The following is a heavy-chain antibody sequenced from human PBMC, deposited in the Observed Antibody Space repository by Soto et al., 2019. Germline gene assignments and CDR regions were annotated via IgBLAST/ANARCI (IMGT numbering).Heavy chain of an antibody. CDR3: ARVQYDILTGYPAR. Sequence: GSLRLSCAASGFNFSDYYRSLISQAPGKGLEWVSYISSSGSTIYYADSVKGRFTIPRDNAKNSLYLQMNSLRAEDTAVYYCARVQYDILTGYPARWGQGTLVTVFS. D-gene: IGHD3-9*01. CDR2: ISSSGSTI. J-gene: IGHJ4*02. V-gene: IGHV3-11*01. CDR1: GFNFSDYY.